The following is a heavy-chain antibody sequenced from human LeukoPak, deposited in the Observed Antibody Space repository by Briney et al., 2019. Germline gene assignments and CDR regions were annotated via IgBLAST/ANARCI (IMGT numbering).Heavy chain of an antibody. CDR2: FGTRSTSI. CDR3: AREVSEGFDF. Sequence: PGGSLRLSCAASGFTFSSYAMSWVRQAPGKGLEWVSSFGTRSTSIYHAGSVKGRFAISRDNAKNLLYLQMNSLRAEDTALYYCAREVSEGFDFWGQGTLVTVSS. D-gene: IGHD3-22*01. J-gene: IGHJ4*02. CDR1: GFTFSSYA. V-gene: IGHV3-21*01.